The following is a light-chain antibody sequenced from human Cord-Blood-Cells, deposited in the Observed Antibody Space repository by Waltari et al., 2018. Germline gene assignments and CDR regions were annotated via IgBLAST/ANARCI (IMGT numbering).Light chain of an antibody. CDR1: SSDVGGYNY. CDR2: EVS. Sequence: QPALTQPASVSGSPGQSITISCTGTSSDVGGYNYVSWYQQHPGKAPKLMIYEVSKRPSGVSNRFSGSKSGNTASLTISGLQAEDEADYYCSSYTSSSTYVFGTGTKVTVL. V-gene: IGLV2-14*01. J-gene: IGLJ1*01. CDR3: SSYTSSSTYV.